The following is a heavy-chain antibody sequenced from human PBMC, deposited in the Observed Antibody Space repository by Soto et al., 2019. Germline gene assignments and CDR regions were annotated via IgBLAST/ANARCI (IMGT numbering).Heavy chain of an antibody. CDR2: IYWDDDK. CDR3: AHEKEGPYGSGSYSEWFDP. J-gene: IGHJ5*02. V-gene: IGHV2-5*02. Sequence: GSGPTLVNPTQTLTLTCTFSGFSLSTSGVGVGWIRQPPGKALEWLALIYWDDDKRYSPSLKSRLTITKDTSKNQVVLTMTNMDPVDTATYYCAHEKEGPYGSGSYSEWFDPWGQGTLVTVSS. CDR1: GFSLSTSGVG. D-gene: IGHD3-10*01.